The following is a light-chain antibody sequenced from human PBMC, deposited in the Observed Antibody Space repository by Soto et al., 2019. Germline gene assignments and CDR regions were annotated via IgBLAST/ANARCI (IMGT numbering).Light chain of an antibody. V-gene: IGLV1-44*01. CDR2: SND. J-gene: IGLJ1*01. CDR1: SSNIGSNT. CDR3: AAWDDSLNGYV. Sequence: QSVLTQSPSASGTPGQRVTISCSGSSSNIGSNTVNWYQQLPGTAPKLLIYSNDQRPSGVPDRFSASKSGTSASLAISGPQSEDEADYYCAAWDDSLNGYVFGTGTKVTVL.